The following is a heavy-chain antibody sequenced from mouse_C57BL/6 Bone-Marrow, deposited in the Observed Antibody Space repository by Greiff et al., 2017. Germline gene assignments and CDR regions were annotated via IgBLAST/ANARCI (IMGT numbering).Heavy chain of an antibody. D-gene: IGHD2-3*01. CDR3: ARTGYYSYAMDY. V-gene: IGHV1-54*01. Sequence: QVQLQQSGAELVRPGTSVKVSCKASGYAFTNSLIEWVKQRPGQGLEWIGVINPGSGGTNYNGKFKGKATLTADKSSSTAYMQLSSLTSEDSAVYFCARTGYYSYAMDYWGQGTSVTVSS. CDR1: GYAFTNSL. J-gene: IGHJ4*01. CDR2: INPGSGGT.